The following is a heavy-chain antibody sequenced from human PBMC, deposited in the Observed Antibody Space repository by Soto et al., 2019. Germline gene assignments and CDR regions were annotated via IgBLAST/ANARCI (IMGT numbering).Heavy chain of an antibody. V-gene: IGHV1-69*13. J-gene: IGHJ6*02. CDR3: ARDQKMGGSGWYEDYYGMDV. D-gene: IGHD6-19*01. CDR2: IIPIFGTA. CDR1: GGTFSSYA. Sequence: VKVSCKASGGTFSSYAISWVRQAPGQGLEWVGGIIPIFGTANYAQKFQGRVTITADESTSTAYMELSSLRSEDTAVYYCARDQKMGGSGWYEDYYGMDVWGQGTTVTVSS.